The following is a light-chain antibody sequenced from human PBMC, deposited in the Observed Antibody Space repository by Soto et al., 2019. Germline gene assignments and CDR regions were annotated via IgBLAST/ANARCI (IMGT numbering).Light chain of an antibody. CDR2: GNS. CDR3: QSYDSSLSGFYV. CDR1: SSNIGAGYD. Sequence: VLTQPPSVSGAPGQRVTISCTGSSSNIGAGYDVHWYQQLPGTAPKLLIYGNSNRPSGVPDRFSGSKSGTPASLAITGLQAEDEADYYCQSYDSSLSGFYVFGTGTKVTV. V-gene: IGLV1-40*01. J-gene: IGLJ1*01.